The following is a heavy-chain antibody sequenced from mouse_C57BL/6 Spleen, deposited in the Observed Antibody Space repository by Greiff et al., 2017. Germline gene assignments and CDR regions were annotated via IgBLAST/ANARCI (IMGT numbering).Heavy chain of an antibody. J-gene: IGHJ1*03. CDR2: ISSGSSTI. Sequence: EVKLVESGGGLVKPGGSLKLSCAASGFTFSDYGMHWVRQAPEKGLEWVAYISSGSSTIYYADTVKGRFTISRDTAKNTLFLQMTSLRSEDTDMYYCANDSAWYFDVWGTGTTVTVSS. CDR1: GFTFSDYG. CDR3: ANDSAWYFDV. V-gene: IGHV5-17*01. D-gene: IGHD2-12*01.